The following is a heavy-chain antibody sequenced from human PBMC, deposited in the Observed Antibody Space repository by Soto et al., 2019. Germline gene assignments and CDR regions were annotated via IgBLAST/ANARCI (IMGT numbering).Heavy chain of an antibody. Sequence: HLQLQESGSGLVKTPQTLSLTCAVSGVSISSGGYAWTWIRQPSGKGLEWIGYLYHSGSTYYNPTLQSRVTISVDRYNNQFSLKLSSVTAADTAVYYCARVPDVWGQGTTVTGS. CDR2: LYHSGST. CDR3: ARVPDV. V-gene: IGHV4-30-2*01. J-gene: IGHJ6*02. CDR1: GVSISSGGYA.